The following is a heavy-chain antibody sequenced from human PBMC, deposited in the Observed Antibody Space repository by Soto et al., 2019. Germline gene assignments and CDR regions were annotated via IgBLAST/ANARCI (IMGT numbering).Heavy chain of an antibody. J-gene: IGHJ4*02. CDR3: VRRVSGNHDY. Sequence: EVQLAESGGGMVQPGGSLRLSCVASGFTFSSYDMHWVRQAPGKGLEYVSSISSNGGTTYYGNSVKGRFTISRDNSKNTLYLQMGSLRAEDMAVYYCVRRVSGNHDYWGQGPLVTVSS. CDR2: ISSNGGTT. V-gene: IGHV3-64*01. CDR1: GFTFSSYD. D-gene: IGHD3-10*01.